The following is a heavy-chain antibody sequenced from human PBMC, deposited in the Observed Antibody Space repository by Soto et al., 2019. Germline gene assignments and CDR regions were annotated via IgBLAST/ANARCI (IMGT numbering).Heavy chain of an antibody. Sequence: EVQLVESGGGLVQPGGSLRLSCAASGVTVSSNYMSWVRQAPGKGLEWVSVIYSGGSTYYADSVKGRFTISRDNSKNTLYLQMNSLRAEDTAVYYCARDLGRTYGGRWYFDLWGRGTLVTVSS. CDR3: ARDLGRTYGGRWYFDL. CDR2: IYSGGST. J-gene: IGHJ2*01. V-gene: IGHV3-66*01. D-gene: IGHD4-17*01. CDR1: GVTVSSNY.